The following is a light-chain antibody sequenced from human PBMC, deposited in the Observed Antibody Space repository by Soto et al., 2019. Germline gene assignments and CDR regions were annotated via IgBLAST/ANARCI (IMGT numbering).Light chain of an antibody. CDR2: DVS. CDR1: SSDVGGYNY. CDR3: CSYAGSSFWV. Sequence: QSALTQPRSVSGSPGQSVTISCTGTSSDVGGYNYVSWYQQHPGKAPKLMIYDVSKRPSGVPDRFPGSKSGNTASLTISGLQAEDEADYYCCSYAGSSFWVFGGGTKLTVL. J-gene: IGLJ3*02. V-gene: IGLV2-11*01.